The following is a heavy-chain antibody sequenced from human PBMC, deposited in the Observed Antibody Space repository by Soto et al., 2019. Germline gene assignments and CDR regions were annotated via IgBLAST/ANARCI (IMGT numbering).Heavy chain of an antibody. CDR3: ARLHSGTARPDY. D-gene: IGHD6-19*01. Sequence: GESLKISCKASGYTYTNYWLGWVRQMPGKGLEWMGILYPGDSDTRYSPSFEGQVTISADKSITTAYLQWSSLRASDTAMYYCARLHSGTARPDYWGQGTQVTVSS. V-gene: IGHV5-51*01. J-gene: IGHJ4*02. CDR2: LYPGDSDT. CDR1: GYTYTNYW.